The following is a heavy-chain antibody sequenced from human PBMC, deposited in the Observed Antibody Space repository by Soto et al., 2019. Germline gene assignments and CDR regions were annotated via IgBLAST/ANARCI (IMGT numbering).Heavy chain of an antibody. CDR1: GGSISSGGYS. CDR3: AAGGGLPRYY. J-gene: IGHJ4*02. D-gene: IGHD5-12*01. V-gene: IGHV4-30-2*01. CDR2: IYHSGST. Sequence: QLQLQVSGSGLVKPSQTLSLTCAVSGGSISSGGYSWSWIRQPPGKGLEWIGYIYHSGSTYYNPPLKSRVTISVDRSKNQFSLKLSSVTAADTAVYYCAAGGGLPRYYWGQGTLVTVSS.